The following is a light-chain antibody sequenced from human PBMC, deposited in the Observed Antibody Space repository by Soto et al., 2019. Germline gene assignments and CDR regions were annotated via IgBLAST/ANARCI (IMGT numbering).Light chain of an antibody. CDR2: GAS. J-gene: IGKJ1*01. CDR3: QQSYSTPT. Sequence: DIQVTQSPSSLSASVGDRVTITCRASQSIGTYLNWYHQKPGKAPQLLIYGASTLQSGVPSRFSGSGSGTHFTLPINSLQPEDFGTFSCQQSYSTPTFGQGTKVDIK. V-gene: IGKV1-39*01. CDR1: QSIGTY.